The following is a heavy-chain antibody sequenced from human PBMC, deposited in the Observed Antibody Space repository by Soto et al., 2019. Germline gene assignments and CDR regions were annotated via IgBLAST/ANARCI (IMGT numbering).Heavy chain of an antibody. CDR1: GFTFSSYA. V-gene: IGHV3-30-3*01. Sequence: QVQLVESGGGVVQPGRSLRLSCGASGFTFSSYAMHWVRQAPGKGLEWVAVISYDGSNKYYADSVKGRFTISRDNSKNTLYLQMNSLRAEDTAVYYCARGHDIVATIGLDYYYYGMDVWGQGTTVTVSS. CDR3: ARGHDIVATIGLDYYYYGMDV. J-gene: IGHJ6*02. CDR2: ISYDGSNK. D-gene: IGHD5-12*01.